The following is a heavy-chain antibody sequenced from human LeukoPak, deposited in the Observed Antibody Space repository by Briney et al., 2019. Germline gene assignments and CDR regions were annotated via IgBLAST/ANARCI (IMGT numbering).Heavy chain of an antibody. J-gene: IGHJ3*02. Sequence: GASVKVSCKAAGCTFSRYAITWVRQAPGQGLECMGRIIPILGIANYVERFQGRVTMTADKSTSTAYMELSRLRIEDTAMYYCASVFETSTTWEVLDIWGQGTMVSVSS. CDR3: ASVFETSTTWEVLDI. CDR2: IIPILGIA. CDR1: GCTFSRYA. V-gene: IGHV1-69*04. D-gene: IGHD5/OR15-5a*01.